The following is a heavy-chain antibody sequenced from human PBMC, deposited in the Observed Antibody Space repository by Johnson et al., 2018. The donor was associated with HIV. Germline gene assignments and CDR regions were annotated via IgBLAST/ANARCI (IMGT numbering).Heavy chain of an antibody. J-gene: IGHJ3*01. CDR3: ARRMVVGYHALDF. Sequence: VQLVESGGGLVQPGRSLRLSCAASGFTFDDYAMHWVRQAPGEGLEWVSGVSWNSGSIGYADSVKDRFTIFRDNAKSSLYLQMNSLRVEDTAIYYCARRMVVGYHALDFWGQGTVVSVPS. D-gene: IGHD2-21*01. CDR2: VSWNSGSI. V-gene: IGHV3-9*01. CDR1: GFTFDDYA.